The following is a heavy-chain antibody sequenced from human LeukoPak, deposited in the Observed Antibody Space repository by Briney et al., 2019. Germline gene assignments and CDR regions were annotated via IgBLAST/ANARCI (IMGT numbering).Heavy chain of an antibody. Sequence: SETLSLTCTVSGGSISSYYWSWIRQPPGKGLEWIGYIYYSGSTNYNPSLRSRVTISVDTSKNQFSLKLSSETAADTAVYYCARQRSDYYGMDVWGQGTTVTVSS. V-gene: IGHV4-59*08. J-gene: IGHJ6*02. D-gene: IGHD3-3*01. CDR1: GGSISSYY. CDR3: ARQRSDYYGMDV. CDR2: IYYSGST.